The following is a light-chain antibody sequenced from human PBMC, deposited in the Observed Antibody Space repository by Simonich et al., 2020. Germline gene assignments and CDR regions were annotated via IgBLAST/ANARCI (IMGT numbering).Light chain of an antibody. Sequence: EIVMTQSPATLSLSPGERATLSCRASQSVSSSYLSWYQQKPGQAPRLLISGASTRATGIPARFSGSGSGTDFTLTISSLQPEDFAVYYCQQYGSSTGTFGQGTKVEIK. CDR2: GAS. V-gene: IGKV3D-7*01. CDR3: QQYGSSTGT. J-gene: IGKJ1*01. CDR1: QSVSSSY.